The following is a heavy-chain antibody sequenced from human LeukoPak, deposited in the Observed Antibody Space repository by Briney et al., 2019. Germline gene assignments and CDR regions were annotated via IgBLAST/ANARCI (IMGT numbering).Heavy chain of an antibody. Sequence: SETLSLTCTVSGGSISNTLYYWAWIRQPPGKGLESIGSIYYSRSTYYSPSLKSRVTISVDTSKNQFSLKLASVTAADTAVYYCARQTGSGLFSLPGGQGTLVTVSS. CDR2: IYYSRST. V-gene: IGHV4-39*01. J-gene: IGHJ4*02. D-gene: IGHD3-10*01. CDR1: GGSISNTLYY. CDR3: ARQTGSGLFSLP.